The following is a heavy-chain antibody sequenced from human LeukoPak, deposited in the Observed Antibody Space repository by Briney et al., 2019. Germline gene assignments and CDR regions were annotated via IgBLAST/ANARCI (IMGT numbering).Heavy chain of an antibody. CDR3: AELGITMIGGV. CDR1: DFTFSTYW. D-gene: IGHD3-10*02. CDR2: IKRDGSEK. Sequence: GGSLRLSCVASDFTFSTYWMSWVRQAPGKGLEWVANIKRDGSEKYYVDSVKGRFTVSRDTAKNSLYLQMNSLRAEDTAVYYCAELGITMIGGVWGKGTTVTTSS. V-gene: IGHV3-7*01. J-gene: IGHJ6*04.